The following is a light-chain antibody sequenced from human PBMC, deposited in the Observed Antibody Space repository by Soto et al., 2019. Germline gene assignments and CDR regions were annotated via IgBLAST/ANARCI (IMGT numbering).Light chain of an antibody. Sequence: EIVLTQSAATLSLTPGERATLSCRASQSVGRSLAWYQQKPGQAPRLLIYDTSNRATGIPARFSGSGSGTDFTLTISSLEPEDFAVYYCQHRANWPLTFGGGTKVDIK. V-gene: IGKV3-11*01. J-gene: IGKJ4*01. CDR2: DTS. CDR1: QSVGRS. CDR3: QHRANWPLT.